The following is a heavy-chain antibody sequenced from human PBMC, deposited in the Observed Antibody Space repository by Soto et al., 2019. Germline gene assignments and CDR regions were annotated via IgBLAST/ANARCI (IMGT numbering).Heavy chain of an antibody. CDR1: GFTFSSYR. CDR2: IKHDAGET. V-gene: IGHV3-7*01. CDR3: ARDVVKRSYYDFWSGSLF. J-gene: IGHJ4*02. D-gene: IGHD3-3*01. Sequence: EVQLVESGGGLVQPGGSLRLSCAASGFTFSSYRMSWVRQAPGKGLEWVVSIKHDAGETYYLDSVKGRFTVSRDNAKNSVYLQMDSLRVEDTAMYYCARDVVKRSYYDFWSGSLFWGQGSLVTVSS.